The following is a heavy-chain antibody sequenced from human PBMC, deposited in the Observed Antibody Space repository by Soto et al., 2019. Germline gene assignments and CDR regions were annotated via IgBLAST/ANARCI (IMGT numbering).Heavy chain of an antibody. D-gene: IGHD2-15*01. CDR2: IWYDGSNK. CDR1: GFTFSSYG. CDR3: ARSRYCSGGSCPGGLGY. J-gene: IGHJ4*02. Sequence: GGSLRLSCAASGFTFSSYGMHWVRQAPGKGLEWVAVIWYDGSNKYYADSVKGRFTISRDNSKNTLYLQMNSLRAEDTAVYYCARSRYCSGGSCPGGLGYWGQGTLVTVSS. V-gene: IGHV3-33*01.